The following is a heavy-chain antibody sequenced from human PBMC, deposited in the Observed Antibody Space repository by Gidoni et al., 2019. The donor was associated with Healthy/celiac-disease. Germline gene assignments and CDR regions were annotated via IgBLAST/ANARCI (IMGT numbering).Heavy chain of an antibody. CDR2: IKQDGSEK. Sequence: EVQLVESGGGLVQPGGSLRLYCPASVITFSSYWMSWVRQAPGKWMDVVANIKQDGSEKYYVDSVKGRFTSSRDNAKNSLYLQMNSLRAEDTAVYYCARVGYCSGGSCYLYYYYYYMDVWGKGTTVTVSS. J-gene: IGHJ6*03. CDR1: VITFSSYW. CDR3: ARVGYCSGGSCYLYYYYYYMDV. V-gene: IGHV3-7*03. D-gene: IGHD2-15*01.